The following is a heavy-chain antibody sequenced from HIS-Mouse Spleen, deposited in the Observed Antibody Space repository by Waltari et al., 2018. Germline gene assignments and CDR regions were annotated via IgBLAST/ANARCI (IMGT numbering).Heavy chain of an antibody. CDR3: AKSNWGAFDI. Sequence: VPLLDSGGGLVQPGGSLPLSCAASGFTFRTYAMLCVRQSPGKGLRWVSAISGSGGRTYYADSVKGRFTISRDNSKNTLYLQMNSLRAEDTAVYYCAKSNWGAFDIWGQGTMVTVSS. D-gene: IGHD7-27*01. CDR2: ISGSGGRT. V-gene: IGHV3-23*01. CDR1: GFTFRTYA. J-gene: IGHJ3*02.